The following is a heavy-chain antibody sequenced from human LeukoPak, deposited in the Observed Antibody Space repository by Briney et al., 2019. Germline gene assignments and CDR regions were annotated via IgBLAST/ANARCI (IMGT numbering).Heavy chain of an antibody. CDR1: GFTFSRYG. V-gene: IGHV3-30*18. CDR2: ISYDGSNK. CDR3: AKERPNRGYCSSTSCHPGAVDC. D-gene: IGHD2-2*01. J-gene: IGHJ4*02. Sequence: GGSLRLSCAASGFTFSRYGMHWVRQAPGKGLEWVAIISYDGSNKYYADSVKGRFTISRDNSKNTLYLQMNSLRAEDTAVYYCAKERPNRGYCSSTSCHPGAVDCWGQGTLVTVSS.